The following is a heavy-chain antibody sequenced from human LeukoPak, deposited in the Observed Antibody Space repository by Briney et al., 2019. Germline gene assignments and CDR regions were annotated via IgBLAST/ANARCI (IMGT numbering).Heavy chain of an antibody. D-gene: IGHD6-19*01. CDR2: MHYSGST. Sequence: SETLSLTCSVSGGSITKNGYYWGWIRQSPETGLEWIGSMHYSGSTYYNPSLKSRVTISVDTSKNQFSLKLSSVTAADTAVYYCARDGSGWYEEGDYWGQGTLVTVSS. J-gene: IGHJ4*02. V-gene: IGHV4-39*07. CDR3: ARDGSGWYEEGDY. CDR1: GGSITKNGYY.